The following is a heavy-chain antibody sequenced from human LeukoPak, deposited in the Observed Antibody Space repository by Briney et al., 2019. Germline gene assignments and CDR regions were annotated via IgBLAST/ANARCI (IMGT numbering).Heavy chain of an antibody. CDR3: ARDLHYNYYDSSGYYHGLYYFDY. CDR2: INPNSGGT. D-gene: IGHD3-22*01. V-gene: IGHV1-2*02. Sequence: ASVKVSCKASGYTFTGYYMHWVRQAPGQGLEWMGWINPNSGGTNYAQKFQGRVTMTRDTSISTAYMELSRLRSDDTAVYYCARDLHYNYYDSSGYYHGLYYFDYWGQGTLVTVSS. J-gene: IGHJ4*02. CDR1: GYTFTGYY.